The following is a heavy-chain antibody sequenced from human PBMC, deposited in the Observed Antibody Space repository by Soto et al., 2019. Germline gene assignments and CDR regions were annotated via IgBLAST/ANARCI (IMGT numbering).Heavy chain of an antibody. Sequence: EVQLVESGGGLVQPGGSLRLSCVASGIPVSSNYMTWVRQAPGKGLEWVSVLHSGGDTYYANSVKGRFTISTHDSTNTLFLQMNSLTAEDTAVYYCARDGPYYYASRMDVWGQGTTVTVSS. V-gene: IGHV3-53*04. CDR2: LHSGGDT. J-gene: IGHJ6*02. CDR1: GIPVSSNY. CDR3: ARDGPYYYASRMDV. D-gene: IGHD3-10*01.